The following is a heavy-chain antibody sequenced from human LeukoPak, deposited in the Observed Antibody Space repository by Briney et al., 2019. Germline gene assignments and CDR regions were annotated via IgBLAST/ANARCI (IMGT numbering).Heavy chain of an antibody. J-gene: IGHJ5*02. CDR3: ARDPQNVIFRS. CDR2: IYYSGST. V-gene: IGHV4-59*01. Sequence: PSETLSLTCTVSGGSISSYYWSWIRQPPGKGLEWIGYIYYSGSTNYNPSLKSRVTISVDTSKNQFSLKLSSVTAADTAVYYCARDPQNVIFRSWGQGTPVTVSS. CDR1: GGSISSYY. D-gene: IGHD3-9*01.